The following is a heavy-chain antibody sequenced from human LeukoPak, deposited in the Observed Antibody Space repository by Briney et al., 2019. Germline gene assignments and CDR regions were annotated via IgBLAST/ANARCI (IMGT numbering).Heavy chain of an antibody. CDR3: ARDPGSSSFDY. J-gene: IGHJ4*02. V-gene: IGHV3-7*01. D-gene: IGHD6-13*01. CDR1: GFTFSSFW. CDR2: IDQDGSVR. Sequence: AGGSLRLSCVASGFTFSSFWMSWVRQAPGKGLEFVANIDQDGSVRNYVDSVKGRFIISRDNAKNSLYQQMDSLRAEDTAVYFCARDPGSSSFDYWGLGTPVTVSS.